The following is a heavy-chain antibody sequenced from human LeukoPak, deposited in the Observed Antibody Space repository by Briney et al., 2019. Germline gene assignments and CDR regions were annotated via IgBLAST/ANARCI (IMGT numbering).Heavy chain of an antibody. CDR1: GGTFSSYV. J-gene: IGHJ5*02. CDR3: AMGNYYGSGSLPISWFDP. CDR2: IIPIFGTA. Sequence: RASVKVSCKASGGTFSSYVISWVRQAPGQGLEWMGGIIPIFGTANYAQKFQGRVTITTDESTSTAYMELSSLRSEDTAVYYCAMGNYYGSGSLPISWFDPWGQGTLVTVSS. V-gene: IGHV1-69*05. D-gene: IGHD3-10*01.